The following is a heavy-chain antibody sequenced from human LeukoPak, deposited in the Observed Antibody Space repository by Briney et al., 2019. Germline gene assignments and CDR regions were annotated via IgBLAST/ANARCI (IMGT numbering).Heavy chain of an antibody. CDR2: IFYSGNT. Sequence: SETLSLTCAVSGAPISSNNWWWSWVRQPPGKGLEWIGSIFYSGNTYYNPSLESRVTISVDRSKNQFSLKPSSVTAADTAVYYCARGYTLMTTVVLDAFDIWGQGTMVTVSS. J-gene: IGHJ3*02. CDR3: ARGYTLMTTVVLDAFDI. V-gene: IGHV4-39*07. CDR1: GAPISSNNW. D-gene: IGHD4-23*01.